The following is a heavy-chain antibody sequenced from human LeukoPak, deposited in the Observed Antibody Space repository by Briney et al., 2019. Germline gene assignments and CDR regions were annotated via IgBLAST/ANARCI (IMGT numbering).Heavy chain of an antibody. CDR3: ARDLSPVVRASPMGY. CDR1: GFTFTSYG. Sequence: GTSLRLSCAASGFTFTSYGMHWVRQAPGKGLEWVALITYDGYYKYYSDSVKGRFTISNDTSKNTLYLQMNSLRAEDTAVYYCARDLSPVVRASPMGYWGQGTLVTVSS. V-gene: IGHV3-30*03. CDR2: ITYDGYYK. J-gene: IGHJ4*02. D-gene: IGHD3-10*01.